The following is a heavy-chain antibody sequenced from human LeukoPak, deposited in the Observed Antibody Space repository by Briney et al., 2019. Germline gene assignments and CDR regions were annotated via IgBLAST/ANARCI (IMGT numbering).Heavy chain of an antibody. Sequence: ASVKVSCKASGYTFTAFCMHWVRRAPGQGLEWMGWINPNSGATNYAQKFQGRVTMTRDTSISTAYMELSRLRSDDTAVYYCARAHLIAAAGYNWFDPWGQGTLVTVSS. V-gene: IGHV1-2*02. CDR2: INPNSGAT. J-gene: IGHJ5*02. CDR1: GYTFTAFC. CDR3: ARAHLIAAAGYNWFDP. D-gene: IGHD6-13*01.